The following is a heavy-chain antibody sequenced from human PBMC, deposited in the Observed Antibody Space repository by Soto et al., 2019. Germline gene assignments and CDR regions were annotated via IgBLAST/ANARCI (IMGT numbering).Heavy chain of an antibody. CDR2: IWYDGSNK. J-gene: IGHJ6*02. CDR1: GFTFNTYG. Sequence: ESVGGVAQPGGSLRLSCTTSGFTFNTYGMHWVRQAPGKGLEWVAIIWYDGSNKYYADSVKGRFTISRDNSKNTLYLQMNSLRAEDTALYYCARADCTGAYCYSWPFNYGVDVWGQGTTVTVSS. D-gene: IGHD2-15*01. V-gene: IGHV3-33*01. CDR3: ARADCTGAYCYSWPFNYGVDV.